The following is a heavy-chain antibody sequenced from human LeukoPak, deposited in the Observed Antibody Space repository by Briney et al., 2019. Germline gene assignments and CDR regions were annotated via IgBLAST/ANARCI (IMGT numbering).Heavy chain of an antibody. D-gene: IGHD3-22*01. CDR2: VSNIETT. J-gene: IGHJ4*02. V-gene: IGHV4-59*01. CDR1: GDSISSYY. Sequence: SSETLSLTCTVSGDSISSYYWSWLRQPPGKRLEWIGYVSNIETTNYNPSLKSRVTISVDTSKNQFSLRLNSVTAADTAVYYCARPPHYYDTSGYSVWGQGTLVTVSS. CDR3: ARPPHYYDTSGYSV.